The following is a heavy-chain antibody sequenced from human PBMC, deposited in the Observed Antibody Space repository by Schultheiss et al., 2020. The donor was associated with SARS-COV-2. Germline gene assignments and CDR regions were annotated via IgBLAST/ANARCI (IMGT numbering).Heavy chain of an antibody. Sequence: SVKVSCKASGYTFTSYGISWVRQAPGQGLEWMGGIIPIFGTANYAQKFQGRVTITADESTSTVYMELSSLRSEDTAVYYCTPIVVVPAAMTGHVGYWGQGTLVTVSS. D-gene: IGHD2-2*01. CDR3: TPIVVVPAAMTGHVGY. CDR1: GYTFTSYG. J-gene: IGHJ4*02. CDR2: IIPIFGTA. V-gene: IGHV1-69*13.